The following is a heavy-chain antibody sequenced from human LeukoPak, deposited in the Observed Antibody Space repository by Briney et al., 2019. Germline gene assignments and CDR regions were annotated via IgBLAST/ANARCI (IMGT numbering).Heavy chain of an antibody. CDR2: ISSSSSYI. CDR3: ARERRVAGTPYFDY. Sequence: GGSLRLSCAASGFTFSSYSMNWVRQAPGKGLEWVSSISSSSSYIYYADSVKGRFTISRDNAKNSLYLQMNSLRAEDTAVYYCARERRVAGTPYFDYWGQGTLVTVSS. D-gene: IGHD6-19*01. CDR1: GFTFSSYS. J-gene: IGHJ4*02. V-gene: IGHV3-21*01.